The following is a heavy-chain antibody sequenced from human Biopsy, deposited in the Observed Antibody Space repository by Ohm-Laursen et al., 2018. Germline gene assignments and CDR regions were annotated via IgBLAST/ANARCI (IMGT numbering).Heavy chain of an antibody. J-gene: IGHJ6*02. CDR2: ISPSGATT. D-gene: IGHD5-24*01. CDR1: GNTLATFH. V-gene: IGHV1-46*01. CDR3: ARAGVGSDGTDSYYYGMDV. Sequence: ASVTASCKASGNTLATFHIPCVRQTPVQGLEWIGVISPSGATTSFSQKFQGRITMTRDTSTGTVYMDLNSLGSEDTAVYYCARAGVGSDGTDSYYYGMDVWGPGTTVTVSS.